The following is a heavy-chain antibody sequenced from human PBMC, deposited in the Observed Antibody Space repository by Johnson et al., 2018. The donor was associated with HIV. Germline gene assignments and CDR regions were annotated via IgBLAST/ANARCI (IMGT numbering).Heavy chain of an antibody. J-gene: IGHJ3*02. CDR2: LYSGGST. V-gene: IGHV3-NL1*01. Sequence: QVQLVESGGGLVQPGRSLRLSCAASGFTFSSYAMHWVRQAPGKGLEWVAVLYSGGSTYYADFVKDRFIISRDNSKNTLYLQMNSLRAEDTAVYYCAKAGQMAAATSAFDIWGQGTMVTVSS. D-gene: IGHD6-13*01. CDR3: AKAGQMAAATSAFDI. CDR1: GFTFSSYA.